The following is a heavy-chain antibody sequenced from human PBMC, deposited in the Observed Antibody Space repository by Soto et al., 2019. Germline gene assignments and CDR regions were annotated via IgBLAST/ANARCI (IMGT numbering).Heavy chain of an antibody. Sequence: QVQLVQSGAEVKRPGASVKVSCKASGDTFNFYSINWVRQAPGLGLEWMGRVNPIVRMSNYAQKFQGRVTMTADKSTSTAYRQLSSLRSEATAIYYCASSYGSGYRAFDYWGQGALVTVSS. V-gene: IGHV1-69*02. CDR2: VNPIVRMS. J-gene: IGHJ4*02. CDR1: GDTFNFYS. D-gene: IGHD3-10*01. CDR3: ASSYGSGYRAFDY.